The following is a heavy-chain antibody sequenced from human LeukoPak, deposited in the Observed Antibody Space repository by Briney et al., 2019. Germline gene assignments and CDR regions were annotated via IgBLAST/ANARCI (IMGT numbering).Heavy chain of an antibody. V-gene: IGHV4-59*01. D-gene: IGHD2-15*01. CDR2: IYYSGST. CDR3: ARDSGRRDGYSV. J-gene: IGHJ4*02. CDR1: GGSISSYY. Sequence: SETLSFTCTVSGGSISSYYWSWTRQPPGNGLEWIGYIYYSGSTNYNPSLKSRVTISVDTSKNQFSLKLSSVTAADTAVYYCARDSGRRDGYSVWGQGTLVTVSS.